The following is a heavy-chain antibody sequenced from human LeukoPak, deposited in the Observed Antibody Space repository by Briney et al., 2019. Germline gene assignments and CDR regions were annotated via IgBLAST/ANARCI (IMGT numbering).Heavy chain of an antibody. CDR2: IKPNSGGK. V-gene: IGHV1-2*06. J-gene: IGHJ4*02. Sequence: ASVKVSCKASGYTFTGYYMHWVRQAPGKGLEWMGRIKPNSGGKNYAQKFKGRVTMNRDTKNRRAYMEMSRLRSDDTAVYYCAREMTTSLHFDYWGQGTLVTVSS. CDR3: AREMTTSLHFDY. D-gene: IGHD4-17*01. CDR1: GYTFTGYY.